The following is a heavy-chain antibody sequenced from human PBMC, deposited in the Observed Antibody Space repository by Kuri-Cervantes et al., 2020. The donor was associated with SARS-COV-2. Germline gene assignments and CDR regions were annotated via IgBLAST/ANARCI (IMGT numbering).Heavy chain of an antibody. CDR1: GFTFSSES. V-gene: IGHV3-30*03. CDR2: ISYDQTS. D-gene: IGHD6-13*01. CDR3: ARDRSSNWFSTRVAFDI. Sequence: GESLKISCAASGFTFSSESLHWVRQAPGKGLEWLALISYDQTSYYADSVKGRFTISRDNAKNSLYLQMNSLRAEDTAIYYCARDRSSNWFSTRVAFDIWGQGTMVTVSS. J-gene: IGHJ3*02.